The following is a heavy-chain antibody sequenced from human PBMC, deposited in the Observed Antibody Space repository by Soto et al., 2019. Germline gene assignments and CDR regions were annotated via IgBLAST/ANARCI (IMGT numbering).Heavy chain of an antibody. CDR2: INHSGTI. Sequence: SETLSLTCAVYGGSFSGYYWTWIRRPPGKGLEWIGEINHSGTINFNPSLKSRLTISLDTSKKHFSLKLSSVTDADTAAYYCARADRTLVTSYSLDVWGQGTTVTV. D-gene: IGHD2-21*02. CDR3: ARADRTLVTSYSLDV. CDR1: GGSFSGYY. V-gene: IGHV4-34*01. J-gene: IGHJ6*02.